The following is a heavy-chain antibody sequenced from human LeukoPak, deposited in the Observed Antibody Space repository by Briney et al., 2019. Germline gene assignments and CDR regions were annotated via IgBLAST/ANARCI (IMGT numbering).Heavy chain of an antibody. CDR2: IYYSGST. CDR3: AREGLQGWFDP. V-gene: IGHV4-59*01. Sequence: PSETLSLTCTVSGVSIGSYYWSWIRQPPGKGLEWIGYIYYSGSTNYNPSLKSRVTISVDTSKNQFSLKLTSVTAADTAVYYCAREGLQGWFDPWGQGTLVTVSS. CDR1: GVSIGSYY. J-gene: IGHJ5*02. D-gene: IGHD2-15*01.